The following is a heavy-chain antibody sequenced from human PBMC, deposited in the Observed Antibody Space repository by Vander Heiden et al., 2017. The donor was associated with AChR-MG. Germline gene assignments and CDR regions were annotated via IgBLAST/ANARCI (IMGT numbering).Heavy chain of an antibody. CDR1: GFTFSSYA. CDR3: AKPRRVTTLYGMDV. CDR2: ISGSGGST. V-gene: IGHV3-23*01. J-gene: IGHJ6*02. Sequence: EVQLLESGGGLVQPGGSLRLSRAASGFTFSSYAMSWVRQAPGKGLEWVSAISGSGGSTYYADSVKGRFTISRDNSKNTLYLQMNSLRAEDTAVYYCAKPRRVTTLYGMDVWGQGTTVTVSS. D-gene: IGHD4-17*01.